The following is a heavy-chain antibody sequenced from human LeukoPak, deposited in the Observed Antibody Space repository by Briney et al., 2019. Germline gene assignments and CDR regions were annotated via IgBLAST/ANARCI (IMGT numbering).Heavy chain of an antibody. CDR2: INHSGST. CDR1: GGSVSGYY. CDR3: ARGPVFVSY. J-gene: IGHJ4*02. D-gene: IGHD3-10*01. Sequence: TAAETLSLTCAVDGGSVSGYYWSWIRQPPGKGLEWIGEINHSGSTNYNPSLKSRVTISVDTSKNQFPLKLSSVPAADTAVYSCARGPVFVSYWGQGTLVTVSS. V-gene: IGHV4-34*01.